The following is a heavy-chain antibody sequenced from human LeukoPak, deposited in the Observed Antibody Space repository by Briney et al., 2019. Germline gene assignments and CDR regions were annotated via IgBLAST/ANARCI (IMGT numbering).Heavy chain of an antibody. Sequence: GASVKVSCKASGYTFSGNYIHWVRQAPGQGLEWMGWINPNSGGTNYAQKFQGRVTMTRDTSISTAYMELSRLRSDDTAVYYCARENVLDSWGQGTLVTVSS. CDR3: ARENVLDS. CDR2: INPNSGGT. J-gene: IGHJ4*02. CDR1: GYTFSGNY. V-gene: IGHV1-2*02. D-gene: IGHD2-8*01.